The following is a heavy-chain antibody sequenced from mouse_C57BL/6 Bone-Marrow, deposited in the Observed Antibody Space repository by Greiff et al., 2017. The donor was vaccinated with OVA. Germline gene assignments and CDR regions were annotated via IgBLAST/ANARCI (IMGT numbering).Heavy chain of an antibody. CDR2: INYDGSST. J-gene: IGHJ1*03. V-gene: IGHV5-16*01. D-gene: IGHD1-1*01. CDR1: GFTFSDYY. Sequence: DVQLVESEGGLVQPGSSMKLSCTASGFTFSDYYMAWVRQVPEKGLEWVANINYDGSSTYYLDSLKSRFIISRDNAKNILYLQMSSLKSEDTATYYCAREYGSPYWYFDVWGTGTTVTVSS. CDR3: AREYGSPYWYFDV.